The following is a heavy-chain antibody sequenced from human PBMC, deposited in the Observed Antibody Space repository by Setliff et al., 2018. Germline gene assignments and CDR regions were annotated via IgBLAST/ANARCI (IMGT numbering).Heavy chain of an antibody. CDR3: ARKGISALSGAFDM. J-gene: IGHJ3*02. D-gene: IGHD1-26*01. CDR2: IYTSGST. CDR1: GGSISNYY. V-gene: IGHV4-4*07. Sequence: PSETLSLTCTVSGGSISNYYWSWIRQPAGKGLEWIGRIYTSGSTNHNPSLKSRVTMSVDTSKNQSSLKLSSVTAADTAVYYCARKGISALSGAFDMWGQGTMVTVSS.